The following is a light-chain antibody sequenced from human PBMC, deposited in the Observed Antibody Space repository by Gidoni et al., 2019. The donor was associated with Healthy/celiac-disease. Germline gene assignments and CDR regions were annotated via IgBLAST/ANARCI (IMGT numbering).Light chain of an antibody. CDR2: EDS. J-gene: IGLJ3*02. V-gene: IGLV3-10*01. CDR3: YSTDSSGNHRGV. CDR1: ALPKKC. Sequence: ARITCSGDALPKKCAYWYQQKSGQAPVLVIYEDSKRPSGIPERFSGSSSGTMATLTISGAQVEDEADFYCYSTDSSGNHRGVFGGGTKLTVL.